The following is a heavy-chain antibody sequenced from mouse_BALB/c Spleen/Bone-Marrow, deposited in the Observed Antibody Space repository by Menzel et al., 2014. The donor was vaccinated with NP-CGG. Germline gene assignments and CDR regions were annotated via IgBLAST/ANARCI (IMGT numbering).Heavy chain of an antibody. V-gene: IGHV14-3*02. D-gene: IGHD1-1*01. Sequence: EVQLQQSGAELVEPGASVKLSCTAPGFNIKDTYMHWVKQRPEQGLEWIGRIDPANGNTKYDPKFQGRATITADTSSNTAYLQLSSLTSEDAAVYYCAMYYYGSSLFAYWGQGTLVTVSA. CDR1: GFNIKDTY. CDR2: IDPANGNT. CDR3: AMYYYGSSLFAY. J-gene: IGHJ3*01.